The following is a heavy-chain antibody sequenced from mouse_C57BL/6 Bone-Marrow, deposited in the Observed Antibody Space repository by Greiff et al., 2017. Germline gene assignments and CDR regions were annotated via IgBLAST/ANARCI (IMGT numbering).Heavy chain of an antibody. J-gene: IGHJ4*01. D-gene: IGHD3-2*02. Sequence: VQLQQPGAELVRPGTSVKLSCKASGYTFTSSWMTWVKQRPGQGLEWIGVIDPSVSFTNYNKKFKGTATLTVDTSSSTAYMQLSSLTSEDSAVYYCATGTAQATAKDYWGQGTSVTVSS. V-gene: IGHV1-59*01. CDR3: ATGTAQATAKDY. CDR1: GYTFTSSW. CDR2: IDPSVSFT.